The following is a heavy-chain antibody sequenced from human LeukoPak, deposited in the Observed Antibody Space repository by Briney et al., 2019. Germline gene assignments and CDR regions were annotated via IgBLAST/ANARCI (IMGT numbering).Heavy chain of an antibody. Sequence: SLRLSCAASGFTFSSYGMHWVRQAPGKGLEWVALIWYDGSKKYYADSVKGRFTISRDNSKNTLYLQMNSLRAEDTAVYYCAGEEDRWEWFDPRGQGTLVTVSS. CDR2: IWYDGSKK. J-gene: IGHJ5*02. CDR3: AGEEDRWEWFDP. V-gene: IGHV3-33*01. D-gene: IGHD1-26*01. CDR1: GFTFSSYG.